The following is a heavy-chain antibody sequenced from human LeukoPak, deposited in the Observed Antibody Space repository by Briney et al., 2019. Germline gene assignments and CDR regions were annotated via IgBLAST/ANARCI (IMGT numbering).Heavy chain of an antibody. CDR3: ARARYVNSFYAFDI. J-gene: IGHJ3*02. CDR2: INHSGST. CDR1: GGSFSGYY. Sequence: ASETLSLTCAVYGGSFSGYYWSWIRQPPGKGLEWIGEINHSGSTNYNPSLKSRVTISVDTSKNQFSLKLSSVTAADTAMYYCARARYVNSFYAFDIWGQGTLVTVSS. V-gene: IGHV4-34*01. D-gene: IGHD3-9*01.